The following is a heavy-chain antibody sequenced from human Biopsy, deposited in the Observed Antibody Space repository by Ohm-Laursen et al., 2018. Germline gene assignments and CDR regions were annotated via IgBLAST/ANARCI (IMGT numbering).Heavy chain of an antibody. CDR2: IIPILGTV. V-gene: IGHV1-69*04. D-gene: IGHD3-10*01. Sequence: SVKVSCKVSGDTFTTSAISWVRQVPGQGLDWVGRIIPILGTVDYGQNFQGRVTIRADTSTTFLELTSLRYDDTAVYYCASGDIGGIGLDVWGLGTTVTVSS. CDR3: ASGDIGGIGLDV. CDR1: GDTFTTSA. J-gene: IGHJ6*02.